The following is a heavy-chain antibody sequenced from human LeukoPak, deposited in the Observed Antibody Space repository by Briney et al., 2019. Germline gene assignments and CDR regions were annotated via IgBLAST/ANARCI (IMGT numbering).Heavy chain of an antibody. J-gene: IGHJ4*02. CDR3: AKGSRRWYYYDSSGYWFDY. CDR2: IRYDGSNK. Sequence: GGSLRLSCAASGFTFSSYGMHWVRQAPGKGLEWVTFIRYDGSNKYYADSVKGRFTISRDNSKNTLYLQMNSLRAEDTAVYYCAKGSRRWYYYDSSGYWFDYGGQGTLVTVSS. CDR1: GFTFSSYG. V-gene: IGHV3-30*02. D-gene: IGHD3-22*01.